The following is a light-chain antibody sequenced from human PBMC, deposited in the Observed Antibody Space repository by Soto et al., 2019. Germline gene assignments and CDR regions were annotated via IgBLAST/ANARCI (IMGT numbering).Light chain of an antibody. CDR1: YSNIGAGY. CDR3: GSWDSSLSAYV. Sequence: QSVLTQPPSVSGAPGQRVTISCTGSYSNIGAGYEVHWYQQIPGTAPKLLIYADDKRPSGIPDRFSGSKSGTSATLGITGFQTGDEADYYCGSWDSSLSAYVFGTGTKLTVL. CDR2: ADD. V-gene: IGLV1-51*01. J-gene: IGLJ1*01.